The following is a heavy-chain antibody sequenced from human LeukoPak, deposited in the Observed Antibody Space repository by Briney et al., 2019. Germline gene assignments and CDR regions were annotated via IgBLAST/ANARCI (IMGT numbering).Heavy chain of an antibody. CDR3: ARREGSDWSLNRFDP. J-gene: IGHJ5*02. D-gene: IGHD3-9*01. V-gene: IGHV5-51*01. CDR1: GYSFSNYW. CDR2: IYPGDSDT. Sequence: GESLKISCKGSGYSFSNYWIGWVRQMPGKGLEWMGIIYPGDSDTRYSPSFQGQVTISADKSFSTAFLQWSSLKASDTAMYYCARREGSDWSLNRFDPWGQGTLVTVSS.